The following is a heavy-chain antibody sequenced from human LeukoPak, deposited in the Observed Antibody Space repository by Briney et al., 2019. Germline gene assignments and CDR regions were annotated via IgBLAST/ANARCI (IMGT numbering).Heavy chain of an antibody. Sequence: ASVKVSCKASGYTFTSYYMHWVRQAPGQGLEWMGIINPSGGSTSYAQKFQGRVTMTRDMSTSTVYMELSSLRSEDTAVYYCARDGEEYQLLYWFDPWGQGTLVTVSS. CDR3: ARDGEEYQLLYWFDP. V-gene: IGHV1-46*01. D-gene: IGHD2-2*01. J-gene: IGHJ5*02. CDR2: INPSGGST. CDR1: GYTFTSYY.